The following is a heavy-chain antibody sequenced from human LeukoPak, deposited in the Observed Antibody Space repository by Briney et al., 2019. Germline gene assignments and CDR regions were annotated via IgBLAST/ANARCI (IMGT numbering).Heavy chain of an antibody. CDR3: ARVPGVAATSYYFDY. CDR1: GGSFSGYY. D-gene: IGHD2-15*01. Sequence: KPSETLSLTCAVYGGSFSGYYWSWIRQPPGKGLEWIGYIYYSGSTNYNPSLKSRVTISVDTSKNQFSLKLSSVTAADTAVYYCARVPGVAATSYYFDYWGQGTLVTVSS. V-gene: IGHV4-59*01. J-gene: IGHJ4*02. CDR2: IYYSGST.